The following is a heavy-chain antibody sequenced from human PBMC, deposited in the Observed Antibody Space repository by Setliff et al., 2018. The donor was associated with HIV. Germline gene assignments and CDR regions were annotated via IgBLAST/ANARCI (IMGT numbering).Heavy chain of an antibody. CDR1: GYTFTTYD. D-gene: IGHD4-17*01. V-gene: IGHV1-18*01. J-gene: IGHJ4*02. CDR2: ISPYNGHT. CDR3: ARTDYGVNSGGSYFDY. Sequence: ASVKVSCKASGYTFTTYDITWVRQPPGQGLEWLGCISPYNGHTNFAQKFQGRITMTTDTATSTAYMEVRSLRSDDTAVYYCARTDYGVNSGGSYFDYWGQGSLVTVSS.